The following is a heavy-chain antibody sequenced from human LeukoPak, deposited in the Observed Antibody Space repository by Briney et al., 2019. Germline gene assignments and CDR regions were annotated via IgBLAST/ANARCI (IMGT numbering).Heavy chain of an antibody. CDR1: GYTFTSYG. V-gene: IGHV1-18*01. D-gene: IGHD3-9*01. J-gene: IGHJ6*02. CDR3: ARYQRLAGYPYYYGMDV. Sequence: WASVKVSCKASGYTFTSYGISWVRQAPGQGLEWMGWISAYNGNTNYAQKLQGRVTMTTDTSTSTAYMELRSLRSDDTAVYYCARYQRLAGYPYYYGMDVWGQGTTVTVSS. CDR2: ISAYNGNT.